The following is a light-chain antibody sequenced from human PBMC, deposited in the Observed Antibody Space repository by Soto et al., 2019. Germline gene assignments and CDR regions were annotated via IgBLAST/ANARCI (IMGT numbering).Light chain of an antibody. CDR1: HSVNSH. Sequence: SPATLSVSPGERVTLSCRTSHSVNSHVAWYQQKPGQATRLLLYGASTRATGTPVRFSGSGFGTEFTLTISSLQSEDFAVYYCQQYKNWPLFGQGTRLEIK. CDR3: QQYKNWPL. J-gene: IGKJ5*01. V-gene: IGKV3-15*01. CDR2: GAS.